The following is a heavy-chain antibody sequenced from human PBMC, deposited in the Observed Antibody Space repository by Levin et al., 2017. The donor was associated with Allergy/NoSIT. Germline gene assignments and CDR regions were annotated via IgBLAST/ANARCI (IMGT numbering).Heavy chain of an antibody. D-gene: IGHD5-12*01. CDR2: IRSKAYGGTT. V-gene: IGHV3-49*03. Sequence: GESLKISCTASGFTFGDYAMSWFRQAPGKGLEWVGFIRSKAYGGTTEYAASVKGRFTISRDDSKSIAYLQMNSLKTEDTAVYYCTREAYSGYDPEYFQHWGQGTLVTVSS. CDR1: GFTFGDYA. CDR3: TREAYSGYDPEYFQH. J-gene: IGHJ1*01.